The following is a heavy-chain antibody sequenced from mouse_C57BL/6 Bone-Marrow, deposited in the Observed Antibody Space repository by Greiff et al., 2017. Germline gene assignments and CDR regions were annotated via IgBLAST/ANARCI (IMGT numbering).Heavy chain of an antibody. CDR3: ASEYRGYYAMDY. D-gene: IGHD5-2*01. CDR2: FNPSSGYT. CDR1: GYTFTSYW. Sequence: QVQLQQSGAELAKPGASVKLSCKASGYTFTSYWMHWVKQRHGKGLEWIGYFNPSSGYTKYNQKFKDKATLTADKSSSTAYMERSRLTYEDAAVYYCASEYRGYYAMDYWGQGTSVTVSS. J-gene: IGHJ4*01. V-gene: IGHV1-7*01.